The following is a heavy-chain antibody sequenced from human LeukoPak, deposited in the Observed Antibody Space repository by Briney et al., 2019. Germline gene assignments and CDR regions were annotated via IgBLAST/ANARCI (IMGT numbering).Heavy chain of an antibody. Sequence: GGSLRLSCAASGFTFSSYAMSWVRQAPGKGLEWVSAISGSGGSTYYADSVKGRFTISRDNSKNTLYLQMNSLRAEDTAVYYCAIGIYGSGSYYYYGMDVWGQGTTVTVSS. CDR2: ISGSGGST. J-gene: IGHJ6*02. D-gene: IGHD3-10*01. V-gene: IGHV3-23*01. CDR3: AIGIYGSGSYYYYGMDV. CDR1: GFTFSSYA.